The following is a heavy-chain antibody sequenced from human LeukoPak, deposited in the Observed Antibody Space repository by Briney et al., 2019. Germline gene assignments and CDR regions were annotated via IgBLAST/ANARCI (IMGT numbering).Heavy chain of an antibody. CDR1: GFTFSSYG. V-gene: IGHV3-33*01. CDR3: ARDRLAYYDSSGYYYYYYYMDV. J-gene: IGHJ6*03. D-gene: IGHD3-22*01. Sequence: SGGSLRLSCAASGFTFSSYGTHWVRQAPGKGLEWVAVIWYDGSNKYYADSVKGRFTISRDNSKSTLYLQMNSPRAEDTAVYYCARDRLAYYDSSGYYYYYYYMDVWGKGTTVTVSS. CDR2: IWYDGSNK.